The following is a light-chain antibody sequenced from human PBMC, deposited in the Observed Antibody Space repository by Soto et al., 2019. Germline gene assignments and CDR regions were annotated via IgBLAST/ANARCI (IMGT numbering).Light chain of an antibody. CDR3: AAWDDSLNGHVV. J-gene: IGLJ2*01. CDR1: SSNIGSNT. Sequence: QSVLTQPPSASGTPGQRVTISCSGSSSNIGSNTVNWYQQLPGTAPKVLIYSNNQRPSGVPDRFSGSKSGTSASLAISGRQSEDEADYYWAAWDDSLNGHVVFGGGTKLTVL. CDR2: SNN. V-gene: IGLV1-44*01.